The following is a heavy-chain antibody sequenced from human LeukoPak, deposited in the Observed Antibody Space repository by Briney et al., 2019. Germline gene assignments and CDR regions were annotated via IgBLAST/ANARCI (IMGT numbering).Heavy chain of an antibody. J-gene: IGHJ6*03. CDR1: GGSFSGYY. V-gene: IGHV4-34*01. CDR2: INHSGST. CDR3: ARHGFCSGGSCYSWGYYYYMDV. D-gene: IGHD2-15*01. Sequence: SETLSLTCAVYGGSFSGYYWSWIRQPPGKGLEWIGEINHSGSTYYNPSLQSRVTISVDTSKNQFSLKLYSVTAADTAVYYCARHGFCSGGSCYSWGYYYYMDVWGKGTTVTISS.